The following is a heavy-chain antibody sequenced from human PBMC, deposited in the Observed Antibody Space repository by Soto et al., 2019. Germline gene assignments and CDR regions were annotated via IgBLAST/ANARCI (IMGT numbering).Heavy chain of an antibody. CDR3: ARAGYSNYMVYYYYMDV. Sequence: GGSLRLSCAASGFTFSSYGMHWVRQAPGKGLEWVAVIWFDGSNKYYADSVKGRFTISRDNSKNTLYLQMNSLRAEDMAVYYCARAGYSNYMVYYYYMDVWGKGTTVTVSS. D-gene: IGHD4-4*01. J-gene: IGHJ6*03. CDR1: GFTFSSYG. V-gene: IGHV3-33*01. CDR2: IWFDGSNK.